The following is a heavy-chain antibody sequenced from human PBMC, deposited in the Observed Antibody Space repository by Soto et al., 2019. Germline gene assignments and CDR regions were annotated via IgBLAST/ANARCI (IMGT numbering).Heavy chain of an antibody. CDR2: ISAYNGNT. J-gene: IGHJ4*02. CDR3: ARRGIADRHWGRFDY. Sequence: ASVKVSCKASGYTFTSYGISWVRQAPGQGLEWMGWISAYNGNTNYAQKLQGRVTMTTDTSTSTAYMELRSLRSDDTAVYYCARRGIADRHWGRFDYWGQGTLVTVSS. D-gene: IGHD6-6*01. CDR1: GYTFTSYG. V-gene: IGHV1-18*01.